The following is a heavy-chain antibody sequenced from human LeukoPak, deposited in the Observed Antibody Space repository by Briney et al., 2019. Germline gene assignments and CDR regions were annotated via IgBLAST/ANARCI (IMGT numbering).Heavy chain of an antibody. D-gene: IGHD2-21*02. V-gene: IGHV1-69*01. Sequence: SVKVSLKSSGGTFWRHGNSWVRQAPGQGLEWMGGIIPIFGITNYAQKFQDRVTITADESRTTAYMDMSSLEYDDTAIYYCARGLVVTAAEVAVDICGQGTMLTVSS. CDR2: IIPIFGIT. J-gene: IGHJ3*02. CDR1: GGTFWRHG. CDR3: ARGLVVTAAEVAVDI.